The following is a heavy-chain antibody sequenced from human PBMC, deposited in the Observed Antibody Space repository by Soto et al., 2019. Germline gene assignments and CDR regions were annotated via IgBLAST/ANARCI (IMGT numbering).Heavy chain of an antibody. CDR1: GYSFTSYW. CDR3: ATTYCSSTSCYPSSYYGMDV. V-gene: IGHV5-10-1*01. CDR2: IDPSDSYT. D-gene: IGHD2-2*01. J-gene: IGHJ6*04. Sequence: PGESLKISCKGSGYSFTSYWISWVRQMPGKVMEWMGRIDPSDSYTNYSPSFHGHVTISADKPISTAYLQWSSLKASDTAMYYCATTYCSSTSCYPSSYYGMDVWGKGTTVTVSS.